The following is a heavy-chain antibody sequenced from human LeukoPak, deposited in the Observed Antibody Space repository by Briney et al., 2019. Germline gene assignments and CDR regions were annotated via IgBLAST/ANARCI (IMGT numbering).Heavy chain of an antibody. CDR2: IIPIFGTA. J-gene: IGHJ4*02. Sequence: SVNVSCQASGYTFPSYDINWVGQPPGQGGEGVGGIIPIFGTAHFAQNFQGRITLTADESTSTAYMELSSLSSEDTAVYYCARGFSRRWDFWSGYYLDYWGQGTLVTVSS. V-gene: IGHV1-69*13. D-gene: IGHD3-3*01. CDR1: GYTFPSYD. CDR3: ARGFSRRWDFWSGYYLDY.